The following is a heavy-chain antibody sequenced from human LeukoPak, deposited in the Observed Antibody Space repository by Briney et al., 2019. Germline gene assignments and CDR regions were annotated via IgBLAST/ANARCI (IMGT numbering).Heavy chain of an antibody. Sequence: GGSLRLSCAASGFTLDDYAIHWVRQAPGKGLEWVSGISWNSGSIGYADSVKGRFTISRDNAKNSLYLQMNSLRAEDMALYYCAKGALSDFWSGYFPNWFDPWGQGTLVTVSS. CDR2: ISWNSGSI. V-gene: IGHV3-9*03. D-gene: IGHD3-3*01. CDR1: GFTLDDYA. CDR3: AKGALSDFWSGYFPNWFDP. J-gene: IGHJ5*02.